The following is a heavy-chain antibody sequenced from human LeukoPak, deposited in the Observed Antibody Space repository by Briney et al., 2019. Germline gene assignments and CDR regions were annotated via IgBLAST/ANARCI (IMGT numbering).Heavy chain of an antibody. CDR3: TTGKIYCSTTSCSDDY. Sequence: ASVKVSCMASGDTLTTLSMNWVRQAPGKGLEWMGGFHPDDGHTIYAQKFQGRVTMTEDTSTDTAYMELSSLRSDDTAVYYCTTGKIYCSTTSCSDDYWGQGTLVTVSS. V-gene: IGHV1-24*01. J-gene: IGHJ4*02. CDR2: FHPDDGHT. D-gene: IGHD2-2*01. CDR1: GDTLTTLS.